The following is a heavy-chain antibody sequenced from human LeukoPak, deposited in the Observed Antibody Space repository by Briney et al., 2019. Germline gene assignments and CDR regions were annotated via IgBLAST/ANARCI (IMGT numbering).Heavy chain of an antibody. J-gene: IGHJ4*02. CDR3: ARELRFLEWLIDY. D-gene: IGHD3-3*01. CDR2: IWYDGSNK. V-gene: IGHV3-33*01. Sequence: GGSLRLSCAASGFTFSSYGMHWVRQAPGKGLEWVAVIWYDGSNKYYADSVKGRFTISRDNSKNTLYLQMNSLRAEDTAVYYCARELRFLEWLIDYWGQGTLVTVSS. CDR1: GFTFSSYG.